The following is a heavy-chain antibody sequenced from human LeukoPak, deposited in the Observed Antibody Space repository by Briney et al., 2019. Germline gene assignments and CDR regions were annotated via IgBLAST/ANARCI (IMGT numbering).Heavy chain of an antibody. Sequence: GGSLRLSCTTSGFIFGDYAMSWVRQAPGKGLQWVGFIRSKAYGGTTEYAASVEGRFTVSRDDSKNIAYLQVNSLTTEDTAVYYCTRDSPHVSEGYWGQGTLVTVSS. V-gene: IGHV3-49*04. CDR2: IRSKAYGGTT. CDR3: TRDSPHVSEGY. CDR1: GFIFGDYA. D-gene: IGHD2/OR15-2a*01. J-gene: IGHJ4*02.